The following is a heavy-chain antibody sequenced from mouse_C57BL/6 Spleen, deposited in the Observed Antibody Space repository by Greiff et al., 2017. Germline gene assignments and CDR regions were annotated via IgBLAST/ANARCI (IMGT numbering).Heavy chain of an antibody. J-gene: IGHJ4*01. D-gene: IGHD2-1*01. V-gene: IGHV1-76*01. CDR1: GYTFTDYY. Sequence: VMLVESGAELVRPGASVKLSCKASGYTFTDYYINWVKQRPGQGLEWIARIYPGSGNTYYNEKFKGKATLTAEKSSSTAYMQLSSLTSEDSAVYFCARGGYGNSYYAMDYWGQGTSVTVSS. CDR2: IYPGSGNT. CDR3: ARGGYGNSYYAMDY.